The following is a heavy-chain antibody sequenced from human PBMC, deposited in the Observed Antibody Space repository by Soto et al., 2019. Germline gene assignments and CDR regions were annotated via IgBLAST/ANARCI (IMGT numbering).Heavy chain of an antibody. CDR2: ISAYNGDT. J-gene: IGHJ4*02. V-gene: IGHV1-18*01. Sequence: ASVKVSCTASGYTFTSYGISWVRQAPGQGLEWMGWISAYNGDTMFAQKVQGRVTMTTDTSTTTAYMELWSLRSDDTAVYYCARAVWVGATTGPDYWGQGTLVTVSS. D-gene: IGHD1-26*01. CDR3: ARAVWVGATTGPDY. CDR1: GYTFTSYG.